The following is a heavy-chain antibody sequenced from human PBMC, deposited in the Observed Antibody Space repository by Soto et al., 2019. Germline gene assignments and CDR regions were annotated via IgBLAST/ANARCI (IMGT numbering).Heavy chain of an antibody. CDR3: ARLATRCYFDY. CDR2: IYYSGST. J-gene: IGHJ4*02. CDR1: GGSISSYY. D-gene: IGHD1-1*01. Sequence: QVQLQESGPGLVKPSETLSLTCTVSGGSISSYYWSWIRQPPGKGLEWIGYIYYSGSTNYNPSLKSRVTISVDTSKNQFSLKMSSVTAADTAVYYCARLATRCYFDYWGQGTLVTVSS. V-gene: IGHV4-59*01.